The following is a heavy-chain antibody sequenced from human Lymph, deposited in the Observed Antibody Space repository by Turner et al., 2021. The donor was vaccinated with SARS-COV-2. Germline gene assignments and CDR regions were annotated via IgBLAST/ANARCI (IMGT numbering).Heavy chain of an antibody. CDR2: IYSSGST. Sequence: QVQLQESGPGLVKPSETLSLPCTVSGGPVTSSSYYWGWIRQPPGKGLEWIGNIYSSGSTYYNPSLKSRVTISVDTSKNQFSLKLSSVTAADTAVYYCARQGWLRGYFDYWSQGTLVTVSS. CDR1: GGPVTSSSYY. D-gene: IGHD5-18*01. V-gene: IGHV4-39*01. CDR3: ARQGWLRGYFDY. J-gene: IGHJ4*02.